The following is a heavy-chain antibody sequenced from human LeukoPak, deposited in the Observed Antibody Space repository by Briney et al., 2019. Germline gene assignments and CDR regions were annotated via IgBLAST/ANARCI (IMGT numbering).Heavy chain of an antibody. CDR2: ISGSGGST. Sequence: GGSLRLSCAASGFTFSSYAITWVRQAPGKGLEWVSGISGSGGSTYYADSVKGRFTISRDNSKNTLYLQMNSLRAEDTAVYYCAKEPYLGSGGVDYWGQGTLVTVSS. J-gene: IGHJ4*02. CDR1: GFTFSSYA. CDR3: AKEPYLGSGGVDY. V-gene: IGHV3-23*01. D-gene: IGHD7-27*01.